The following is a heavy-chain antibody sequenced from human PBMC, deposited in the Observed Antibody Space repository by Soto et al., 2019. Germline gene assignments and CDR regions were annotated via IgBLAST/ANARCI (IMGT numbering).Heavy chain of an antibody. V-gene: IGHV3-74*01. Sequence: EVQLVESGGGLVQPGGPRRPSCEPPGFTFIANWSHGVRQPPGKGLVGVSRINSDGSSTSYADSVKGRFTISRDNAKNTLYLQMNSLRAEDTAVYYCASLAVADYWGQGTLVTVSS. CDR3: ASLAVADY. D-gene: IGHD6-19*01. CDR1: GFTFIANW. J-gene: IGHJ4*02. CDR2: INSDGSST.